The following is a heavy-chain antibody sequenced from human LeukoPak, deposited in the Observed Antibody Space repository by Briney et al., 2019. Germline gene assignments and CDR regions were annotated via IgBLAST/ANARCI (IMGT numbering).Heavy chain of an antibody. CDR2: ISPDTRNT. CDR1: GYTFTCYA. Sequence: ASGKVCCNASGYTFTCYAIGWVRQAPGQGLDWMGWISPDTRNTYYVQEFQGRITLTTSTSTSTAYIELRSLRSDDTAVYFCARGVGMPSNFDCWGQGTLVTVSS. J-gene: IGHJ4*02. CDR3: ARGVGMPSNFDC. D-gene: IGHD2-2*01. V-gene: IGHV1-18*01.